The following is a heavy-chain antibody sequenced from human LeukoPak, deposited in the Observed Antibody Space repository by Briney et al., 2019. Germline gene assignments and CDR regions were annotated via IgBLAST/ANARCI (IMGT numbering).Heavy chain of an antibody. CDR2: INHSGST. V-gene: IGHV4-34*01. CDR3: AREDY. CDR1: GGSFSGYY. Sequence: PSETLSRTCAVYGGSFSGYYWSWIRQPPGKGLEWIGEINHSGSTNYNPSLKSRVTISVDTSKNQFSLKLSSVTAADTAVYYCAREDYWGQGTLVTVSS. J-gene: IGHJ4*02.